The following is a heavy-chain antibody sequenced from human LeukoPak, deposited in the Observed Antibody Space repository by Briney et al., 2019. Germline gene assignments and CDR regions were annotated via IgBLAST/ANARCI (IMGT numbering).Heavy chain of an antibody. V-gene: IGHV3-64*01. CDR3: ARGRGDYYDSSGYYDY. D-gene: IGHD3-22*01. CDR2: ISSNGGST. CDR1: GFTFSSYA. J-gene: IGHJ4*02. Sequence: GGSLRLSCAASGFTFSSYAMHWVRQAPGKGLEYVSAISSNGGSTYYANSVKGRFTISRDSSKNTLYLQMGSLRAEDMAVYYCARGRGDYYDSSGYYDYWGQGTLVTVSS.